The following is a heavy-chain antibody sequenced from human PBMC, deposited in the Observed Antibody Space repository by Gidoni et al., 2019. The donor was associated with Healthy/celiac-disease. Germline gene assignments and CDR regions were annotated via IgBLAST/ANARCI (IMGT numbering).Heavy chain of an antibody. Sequence: EVQLVESGGGLIQPGGSLSLSCAASGFTVSSNYMSWVRQAPGKGLEWVSVIYSGGSKYYADSVKGRFTISRDNSKNTLYLQMNSLRAEDTAVYYCAASWFRELSYYFDYWGQGTLVTVSS. CDR3: AASWFRELSYYFDY. D-gene: IGHD3-10*01. CDR2: IYSGGSK. CDR1: GFTVSSNY. J-gene: IGHJ4*02. V-gene: IGHV3-53*01.